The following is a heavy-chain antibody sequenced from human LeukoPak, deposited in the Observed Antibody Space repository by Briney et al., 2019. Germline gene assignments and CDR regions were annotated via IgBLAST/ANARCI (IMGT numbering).Heavy chain of an antibody. Sequence: GRSLRLSCAASGFTFNTYHIHWVRQAPGKGLEWVAVISYDGSNKYYADSVKGRFTISRDNSKNTLYLHMNSLRAEDTAVYYCAKAPSIAAAGTFDYWGQGTLVTVSS. CDR3: AKAPSIAAAGTFDY. J-gene: IGHJ4*02. CDR1: GFTFNTYH. D-gene: IGHD6-13*01. CDR2: ISYDGSNK. V-gene: IGHV3-30-3*01.